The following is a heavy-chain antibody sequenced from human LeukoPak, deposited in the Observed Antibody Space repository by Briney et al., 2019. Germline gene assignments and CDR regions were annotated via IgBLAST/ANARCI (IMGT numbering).Heavy chain of an antibody. CDR2: MNPNTGNR. Sequence: ASAKVSCKTSGYSFTSYDMNWVRQATGQGLEWMGWMNPNTGNRGYAQKFQGRLTMTTNTSTSTAYMELSSLRSDDTAVYYCARGRHASATAPGSWGQGTLVTVSS. CDR3: ARGRHASATAPGS. J-gene: IGHJ5*02. D-gene: IGHD6-13*01. CDR1: GYSFTSYD. V-gene: IGHV1-8*01.